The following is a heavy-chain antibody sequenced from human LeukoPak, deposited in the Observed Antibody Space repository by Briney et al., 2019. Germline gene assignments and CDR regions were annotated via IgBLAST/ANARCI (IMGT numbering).Heavy chain of an antibody. J-gene: IGHJ5*02. Sequence: PSETLSLTCTVSGGSISSYYWSWIRQPPGKGLEWIGYIYYSGSTNYNPSLKSRVTISVDTSKNQFSLKLSSVTAADTAVYYCARALYYDFWSGYQNWFGPWGQGTLVTVSS. CDR2: IYYSGST. D-gene: IGHD3-3*01. V-gene: IGHV4-59*08. CDR1: GGSISSYY. CDR3: ARALYYDFWSGYQNWFGP.